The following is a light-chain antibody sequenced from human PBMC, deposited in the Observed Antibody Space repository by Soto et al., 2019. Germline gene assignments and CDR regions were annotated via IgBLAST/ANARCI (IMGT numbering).Light chain of an antibody. CDR1: QSISTY. J-gene: IGKJ2*01. V-gene: IGKV1-39*01. Sequence: DIQLTQSPSSLSASVGDRVTITCRASQSISTYLNWYRQKPGKAPDLLIYFASTLQSGVPSRFSGSGSGTDFTLTISSLQPEDFATYYCQQSYGHLYTFGQGTKLEIK. CDR2: FAS. CDR3: QQSYGHLYT.